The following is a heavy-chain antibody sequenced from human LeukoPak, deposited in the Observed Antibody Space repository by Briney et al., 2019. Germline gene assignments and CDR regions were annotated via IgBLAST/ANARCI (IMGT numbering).Heavy chain of an antibody. V-gene: IGHV4-39*01. Sequence: SETLSLTCTVSGGSIGSSSYYWGWIRQPPGKGLEWIGSIYYSGSTYYNPSLKSRVTISNDTSKSQFSLKLTSVTAADTAVYYCARLSPYLGSGSSAFPDDFWGQGTLVTVSS. CDR1: GGSIGSSSYY. D-gene: IGHD3-10*01. CDR3: ARLSPYLGSGSSAFPDDF. CDR2: IYYSGST. J-gene: IGHJ4*02.